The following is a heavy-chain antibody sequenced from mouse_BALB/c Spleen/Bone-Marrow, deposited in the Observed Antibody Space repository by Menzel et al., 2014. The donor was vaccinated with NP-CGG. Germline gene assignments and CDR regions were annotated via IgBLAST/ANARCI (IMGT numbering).Heavy chain of an antibody. V-gene: IGHV1S41*01. Sequence: DLVKPGASVKLSCKASGYTFTSYWFNWIKQRPGQGLERIGRIAPGSVSTYYNEMFKGKVTLTVDTSSSTAYIQLSSLSSEDSAVYFCARGDNSDYWGQGTTLTVSS. J-gene: IGHJ2*01. CDR3: ARGDNSDY. CDR1: GYTFTSYW. CDR2: IAPGSVST.